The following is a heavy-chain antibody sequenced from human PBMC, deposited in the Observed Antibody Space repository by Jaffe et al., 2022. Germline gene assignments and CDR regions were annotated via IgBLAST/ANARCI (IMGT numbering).Heavy chain of an antibody. CDR2: IRYDGSNM. CDR1: GFTLSNNA. D-gene: IGHD4-4*01. Sequence: QVHLVESGGGVVQPGGSLRLSCAASGFTLSNNAMHWVRQAPGKGLEWVAFIRYDGSNMFFADSVKGRFTISRDNSKNTLYLQMNSLRPDDTALYYCAKDGNPYSNPAGYFESWGQGTLVTVSS. CDR3: AKDGNPYSNPAGYFES. V-gene: IGHV3-30*02. J-gene: IGHJ4*02.